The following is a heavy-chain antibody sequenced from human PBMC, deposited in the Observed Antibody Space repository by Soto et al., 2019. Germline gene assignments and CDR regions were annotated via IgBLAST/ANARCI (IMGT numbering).Heavy chain of an antibody. CDR3: TSQLRAPVTVYMSAVKLDF. CDR2: IRGISNSYAT. Sequence: GGSLRLSCAASGFAFSGSALHWGRQASGKGLEWLGRIRGISNSYATSYAASVKGRFTITRDDSKNTAYLQMCSLKAEDTAVYYCTSQLRAPVTVYMSAVKLDFWGQGALVTVS. J-gene: IGHJ4*02. D-gene: IGHD1-20*01. V-gene: IGHV3-73*01. CDR1: GFAFSGSA.